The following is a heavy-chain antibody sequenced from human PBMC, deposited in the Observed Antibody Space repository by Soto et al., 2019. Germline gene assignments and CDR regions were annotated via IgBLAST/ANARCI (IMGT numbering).Heavy chain of an antibody. CDR3: ARDFDSLGSYS. V-gene: IGHV4-38-2*02. CDR2: IYHSGST. Sequence: LSLTCAVSGYSISSGYYWGWIRQPPGKGLEWIGSIYHSGSTYYNPSLKSRVTISVDTSKNQFSLKLSSVTAADTAVYYCARDFDSLGSYSWGQGTLVTVSS. J-gene: IGHJ4*02. D-gene: IGHD1-26*01. CDR1: GYSISSGYY.